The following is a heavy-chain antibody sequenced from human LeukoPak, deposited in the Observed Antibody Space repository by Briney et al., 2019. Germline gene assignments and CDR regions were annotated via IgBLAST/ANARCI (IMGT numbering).Heavy chain of an antibody. J-gene: IGHJ6*03. CDR2: IYYSGST. D-gene: IGHD3-10*01. Sequence: PSQTLSLTCTVSGGSISSGDYYWSWIRQPPGKGLEWIGYIYYSGSTYYNPSLKSRVTISVDTSKNQFSLKLSPVTAADTAVYYCARDGYYGSGSPHYMDVWGKGTTVTVSS. V-gene: IGHV4-30-4*08. CDR3: ARDGYYGSGSPHYMDV. CDR1: GGSISSGDYY.